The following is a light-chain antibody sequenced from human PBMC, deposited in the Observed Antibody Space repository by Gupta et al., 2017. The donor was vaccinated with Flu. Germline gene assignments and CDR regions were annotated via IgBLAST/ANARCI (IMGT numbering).Light chain of an antibody. CDR2: YKSDADK. CDR1: SGIKVGASR. V-gene: IGLV5-45*01. CDR3: VIWHSSAWV. Sequence: QAVMTQPASLSASPGESASLTCTWRSGIKVGASRIYWYQQKPGSPPQYLLTYKSDADKQQGSGVPSRFSGSKDASANAGILLISGLQSEDEADYYCVIWHSSAWVFGGGTKLTVL. J-gene: IGLJ2*01.